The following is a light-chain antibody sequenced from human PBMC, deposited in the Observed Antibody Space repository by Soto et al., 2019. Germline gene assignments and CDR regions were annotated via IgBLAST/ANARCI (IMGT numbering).Light chain of an antibody. CDR3: QQYGSSRT. CDR1: QGIRND. Sequence: SPSLGDRVTITRRASQGIRNDLGWYQQKPGQAPKLLIYAASSLQSGVPSRFSGSRSGTDFTLTISRLEPEDFAVYYCQQYGSSRTFGQGTKVDIK. V-gene: IGKV1-6*01. CDR2: AAS. J-gene: IGKJ1*01.